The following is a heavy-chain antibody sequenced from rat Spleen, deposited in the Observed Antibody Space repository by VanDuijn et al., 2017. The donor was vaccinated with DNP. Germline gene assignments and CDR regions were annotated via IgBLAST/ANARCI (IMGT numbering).Heavy chain of an antibody. Sequence: EVQLQESGPGLVKPSQSLSLTCSVTGHSITSSYRWNWIRKFPGNKLEWMGYINSAGGTNFNPSVKSRISITRDTSKNQFFLQVNSVTTEDTATYYCATEALDYWGQGVMVTVSS. V-gene: IGHV3-3*01. J-gene: IGHJ2*01. CDR1: GHSITSSYR. CDR3: ATEALDY. CDR2: INSAGGT.